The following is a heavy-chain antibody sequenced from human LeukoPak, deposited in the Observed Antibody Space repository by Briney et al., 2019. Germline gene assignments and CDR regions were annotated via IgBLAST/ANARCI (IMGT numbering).Heavy chain of an antibody. CDR3: ARDHRYYYDRYPPPYYSYGMDV. J-gene: IGHJ6*02. V-gene: IGHV1-18*01. CDR2: ISAYNGNT. D-gene: IGHD3-22*01. CDR1: GYTFTSYG. Sequence: ASVKVSCKASGYTFTSYGISWVRQAPGQGLEWMGWISAYNGNTNYAQKLQGRVTMTTDTSTSTAYMELRRLRSDDTAVYYCARDHRYYYDRYPPPYYSYGMDVWGQGTTVTVSS.